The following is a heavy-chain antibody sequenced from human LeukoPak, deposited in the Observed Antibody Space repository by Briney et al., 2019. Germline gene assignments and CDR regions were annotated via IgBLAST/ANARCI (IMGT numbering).Heavy chain of an antibody. CDR3: AKNLRDGDYVFDY. CDR2: IWYDGSNK. J-gene: IGHJ4*02. V-gene: IGHV3-33*06. D-gene: IGHD4-17*01. Sequence: GGSLRLSCAASGFTFSSYGMHWVRQAPGKGLEWVAAIWYDGSNKYYADSVKGRFTISRDNSKNTLYLQMNSLRAEDTAVYYCAKNLRDGDYVFDYWGQGTLVTVSS. CDR1: GFTFSSYG.